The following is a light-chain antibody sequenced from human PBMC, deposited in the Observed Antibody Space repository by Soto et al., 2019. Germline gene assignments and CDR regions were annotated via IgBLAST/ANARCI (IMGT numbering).Light chain of an antibody. J-gene: IGLJ2*01. CDR2: RDN. CDR3: AAWDDSLSGL. CDR1: SSNIGSNY. Sequence: QSVLTQPPSASGTPGQRVTISCSGSSSNIGSNYVYWYQQFPGTAPKLLIYRDNQRPSGVPDRFSGSKSGTSASLAIRGLRSEDEADYYCAAWDDSLSGLFGGGTQLTVL. V-gene: IGLV1-47*01.